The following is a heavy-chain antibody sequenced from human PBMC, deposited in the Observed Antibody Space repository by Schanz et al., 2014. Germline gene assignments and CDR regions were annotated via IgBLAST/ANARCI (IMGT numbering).Heavy chain of an antibody. Sequence: EVQLLESGGGLVQPGGSLRLSCAASGFTFGDYAMTWVRQAPGKGLEWVSAINTGVNTYYADSVRGRFTMSRDNSMNTLYLQMNSLRAGDAAVYYCARDRRNADLDYWGQGTLVTVSS. CDR2: INTGVNT. CDR1: GFTFGDYA. J-gene: IGHJ4*02. V-gene: IGHV3-23*01. CDR3: ARDRRNADLDY. D-gene: IGHD1-1*01.